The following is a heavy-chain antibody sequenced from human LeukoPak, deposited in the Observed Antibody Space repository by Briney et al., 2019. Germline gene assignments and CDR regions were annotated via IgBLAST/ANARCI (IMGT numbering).Heavy chain of an antibody. CDR2: IYYTGNT. CDR3: ARFTEGDSF. Sequence: SETLSLTCSVSGDSITGYYWGWIRQPPGKGLEWLGNIYYTGNTYYNSSLKSRVTISLDTSKNQFSLKLSSVTATDTAVYYCARFTEGDSFWGQGTLVTVSS. J-gene: IGHJ4*02. V-gene: IGHV4-38-2*02. D-gene: IGHD3-16*01. CDR1: GDSITGYY.